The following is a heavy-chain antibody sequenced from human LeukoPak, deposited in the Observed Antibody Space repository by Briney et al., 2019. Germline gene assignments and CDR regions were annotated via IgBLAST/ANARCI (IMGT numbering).Heavy chain of an antibody. Sequence: KASETLSLTCTVSGGSISSYYWSWIRQPPGKGLEGIGYIYYSGSTNYNPSLKSRVTISVDTSKNQFSLKLSSVTAADTAVYYCARAPDCSSTSCYGYYFDYWGQGTLVTVSS. V-gene: IGHV4-59*01. CDR2: IYYSGST. CDR1: GGSISSYY. D-gene: IGHD2-2*01. J-gene: IGHJ4*02. CDR3: ARAPDCSSTSCYGYYFDY.